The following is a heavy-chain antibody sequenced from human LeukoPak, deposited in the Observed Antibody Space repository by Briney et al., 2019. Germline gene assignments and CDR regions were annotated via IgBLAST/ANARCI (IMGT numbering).Heavy chain of an antibody. CDR3: ARDRRGSSGTYYFDY. CDR1: GFTFSSYG. CDR2: ISYDGSNK. J-gene: IGHJ4*02. Sequence: GGSLRLSCAASGFTFSSYGMHWVRQAPGKGLEWVAVISYDGSNKYYADSVKGRFTISRDNSKNTLYLQMNSLRAEDTAVYYCARDRRGSSGTYYFDYWGQGTLVTVSS. V-gene: IGHV3-30*03. D-gene: IGHD6-19*01.